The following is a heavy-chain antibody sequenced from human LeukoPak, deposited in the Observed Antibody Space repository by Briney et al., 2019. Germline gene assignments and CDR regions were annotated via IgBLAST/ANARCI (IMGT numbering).Heavy chain of an antibody. V-gene: IGHV3-53*01. CDR2: IYSGGST. Sequence: PGGSLRLSCAASGFTVSSNYMSWVRQAPGKGLEWVSVIYSGGSTYYADSVKGRFTISRDNSKNTLTLQMSSLRADDTAVYFCAKDARGYHRPIDHWGQGILVTVSS. D-gene: IGHD3-22*01. J-gene: IGHJ4*02. CDR1: GFTVSSNY. CDR3: AKDARGYHRPIDH.